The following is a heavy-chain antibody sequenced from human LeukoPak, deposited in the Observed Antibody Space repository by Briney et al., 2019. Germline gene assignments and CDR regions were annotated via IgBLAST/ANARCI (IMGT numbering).Heavy chain of an antibody. Sequence: GGSLRLSCAASGFTFSTYDMHWVRQAPGKGLEWVAVISYDGSNKYYADSVKGRFTISRDNSKNMLYVQMNSLRAEDTAVYYCARGVASSGWYYFDYWGQGTLVTVSS. D-gene: IGHD6-19*01. J-gene: IGHJ4*02. V-gene: IGHV3-30-3*01. CDR2: ISYDGSNK. CDR1: GFTFSTYD. CDR3: ARGVASSGWYYFDY.